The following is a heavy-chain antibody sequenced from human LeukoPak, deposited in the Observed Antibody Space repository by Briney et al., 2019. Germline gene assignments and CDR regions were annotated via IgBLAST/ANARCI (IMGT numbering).Heavy chain of an antibody. CDR2: IRYDGSNK. D-gene: IGHD6-13*01. V-gene: IGHV3-30*02. Sequence: GGSLRLSCEVSGFSFSTYWMTWVRQAPGKGLEWVAFIRYDGSNKYYADSVKGRFTISRDNSKNTLYLQMNSLRAEDTAVYYCAKDLWGRAAANNLDDYWGQGTLVTVSS. CDR3: AKDLWGRAAANNLDDY. J-gene: IGHJ4*02. CDR1: GFSFSTYW.